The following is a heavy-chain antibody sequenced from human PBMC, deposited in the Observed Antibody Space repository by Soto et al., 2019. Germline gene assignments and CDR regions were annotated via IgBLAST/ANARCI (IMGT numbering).Heavy chain of an antibody. V-gene: IGHV1-18*01. D-gene: IGHD4-17*01. CDR3: ARDAGDGDIDY. CDR2: IITYNGNT. CDR1: GYTFTTYG. Sequence: GASVKVSCKASGYTFTTYGITWVRQAPGQGLEWMGWIITYNGNTNNAQKFQGRVTMTTDTSTTTAYMELRSLRSDDTAIYYCARDAGDGDIDYWGQGTLVTVPS. J-gene: IGHJ4*02.